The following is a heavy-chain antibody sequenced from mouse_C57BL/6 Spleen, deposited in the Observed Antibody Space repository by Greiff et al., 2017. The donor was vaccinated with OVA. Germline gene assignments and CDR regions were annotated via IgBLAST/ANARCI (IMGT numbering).Heavy chain of an antibody. CDR1: GYTFTNYW. CDR2: IYPGGGYT. Sequence: VQLQQSGAELVRPGTSVKMSCKASGYTFTNYWIGWAKQRPGHGLEWIGDIYPGGGYTNYNEKFKGKATLTADKSSSTAYMQFSSLTSEDSAIYYCARTGLYDYDGAWFAYWGQGTLVTVSA. CDR3: ARTGLYDYDGAWFAY. J-gene: IGHJ3*01. V-gene: IGHV1-63*01. D-gene: IGHD2-4*01.